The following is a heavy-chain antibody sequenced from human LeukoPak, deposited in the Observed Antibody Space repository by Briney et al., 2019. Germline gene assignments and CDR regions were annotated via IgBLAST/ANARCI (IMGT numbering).Heavy chain of an antibody. D-gene: IGHD3-9*01. Sequence: GGSPRLSCAASGFTFSSYEMNWVRQAPGKGLEWVSYISSSGSTIYYADSVKGRFTISRDNAKNSLYLQMNSLRAEDTAVYYCAREVGYFDWIARAHYYYMDVWGKGTTVIVSS. CDR1: GFTFSSYE. CDR3: AREVGYFDWIARAHYYYMDV. CDR2: ISSSGSTI. V-gene: IGHV3-48*03. J-gene: IGHJ6*03.